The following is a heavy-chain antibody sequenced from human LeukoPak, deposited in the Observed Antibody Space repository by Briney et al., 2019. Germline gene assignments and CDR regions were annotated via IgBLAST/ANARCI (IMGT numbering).Heavy chain of an antibody. D-gene: IGHD1-7*01. J-gene: IGHJ4*02. CDR1: GGSISSYY. CDR2: IYYSGST. Sequence: SETLSLTCTVSGGSISSYYWSWIRQPPGKGLEWIGYIYYSGSTNYNPSLKSRVTISVDTSKNQFSLKLSSVTAADTAVYYCARDQTGTMDYWGQGTLVTVSS. V-gene: IGHV4-59*01. CDR3: ARDQTGTMDY.